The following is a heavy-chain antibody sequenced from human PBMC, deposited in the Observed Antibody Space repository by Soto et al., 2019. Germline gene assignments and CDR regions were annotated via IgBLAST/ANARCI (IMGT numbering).Heavy chain of an antibody. Sequence: GGSLRLSCAASGFTFSSYAMHWVCQAPGKGLEWVAVISYDGSNKYYADSVKGRFTISRDNSKNTLYLQMNSLRAEDTAVYYCARGRYQYCSSTSCYFDYWGQGTLVTVSS. CDR3: ARGRYQYCSSTSCYFDY. CDR2: ISYDGSNK. J-gene: IGHJ4*02. CDR1: GFTFSSYA. V-gene: IGHV3-30*04. D-gene: IGHD2-2*01.